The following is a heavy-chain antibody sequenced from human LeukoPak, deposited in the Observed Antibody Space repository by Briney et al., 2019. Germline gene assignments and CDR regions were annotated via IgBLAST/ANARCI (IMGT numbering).Heavy chain of an antibody. CDR1: GYTFTSYG. V-gene: IGHV1-18*01. J-gene: IGHJ4*02. D-gene: IGHD1-20*01. Sequence: ASVKVSCKASGYTFTSYGISWVRQAPGQGLEWMGWISAYNGNTNYARKLQGRVTMTTDTSTSTAYMELRSLRSDDTAVYWCAIYNSDGGKLDFWGQGTLVTVSS. CDR3: AIYNSDGGKLDF. CDR2: ISAYNGNT.